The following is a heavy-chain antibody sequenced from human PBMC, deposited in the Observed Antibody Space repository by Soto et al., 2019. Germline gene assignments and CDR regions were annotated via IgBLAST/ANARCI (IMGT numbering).Heavy chain of an antibody. V-gene: IGHV4-31*03. Sequence: TLCLTCSVSGDPLHIGAYYWTWIRQRPGEGLEWMGYIYYTGKTYYNPSLESRLTMSVDRSKNQFSLKLNSVTAADTAVYYCGRDLTSNANCIDPWGQGTLVTVSS. J-gene: IGHJ5*02. CDR1: GDPLHIGAYY. D-gene: IGHD2-2*01. CDR3: GRDLTSNANCIDP. CDR2: IYYTGKT.